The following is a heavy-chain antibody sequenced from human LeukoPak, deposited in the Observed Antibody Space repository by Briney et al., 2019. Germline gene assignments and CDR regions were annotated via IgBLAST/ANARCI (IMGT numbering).Heavy chain of an antibody. Sequence: GGSLRLSCAASGFTFSSYGMHWVRQAPGKGLEWVAFIRYDGRNKYYADSVKGRFTISRDNSKNTLYLQMNSLRAEDTAVYYCAKEQQQLTYYFDYWGQGTLVTVSS. D-gene: IGHD6-13*01. CDR2: IRYDGRNK. V-gene: IGHV3-30*02. J-gene: IGHJ4*02. CDR3: AKEQQQLTYYFDY. CDR1: GFTFSSYG.